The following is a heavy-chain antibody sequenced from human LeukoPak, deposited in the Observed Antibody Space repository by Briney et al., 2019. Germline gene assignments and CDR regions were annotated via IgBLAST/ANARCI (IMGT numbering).Heavy chain of an antibody. CDR2: ISYDGSNK. J-gene: IGHJ4*02. Sequence: GGSLRLSCAASGFTFSSYAMHWVCQAPGKGLEWVAVISYDGSNKYYADSVKGRFTISRDNSKNTLYLQMNSLRTEDTAVYYCARDPMVRGVIITSFDFWGQGTLVTVSS. CDR1: GFTFSSYA. CDR3: ARDPMVRGVIITSFDF. V-gene: IGHV3-30-3*01. D-gene: IGHD3-10*01.